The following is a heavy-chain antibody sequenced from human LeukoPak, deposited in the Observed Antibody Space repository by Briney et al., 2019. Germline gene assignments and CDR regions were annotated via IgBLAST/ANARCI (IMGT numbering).Heavy chain of an antibody. D-gene: IGHD2-21*01. V-gene: IGHV1-46*01. CDR3: ARPSYCVADNCGYWLDP. J-gene: IGHJ5*02. Sequence: GASVKGSCKTSGYTFTKYLIHWVRQAPGQGLERMGTINPQGDITNYAQRFQGRITLTEATSTSTVYMELSSLTSEDTAVYYCARPSYCVADNCGYWLDPWGPGTLVTVSS. CDR1: GYTFTKYL. CDR2: INPQGDIT.